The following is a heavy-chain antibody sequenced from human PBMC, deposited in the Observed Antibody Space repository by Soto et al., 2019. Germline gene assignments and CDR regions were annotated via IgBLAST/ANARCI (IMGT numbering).Heavy chain of an antibody. CDR1: GGSISSYY. CDR2: IYYSGST. V-gene: IGHV4-59*01. J-gene: IGHJ4*02. D-gene: IGHD1-26*01. Sequence: SETLSLTCTVSGGSISSYYWSWIRQPPGKGLEWIGYIYYSGSTNYNPSLKSRVTISVDTSKNQFSLKLSSVTAADTAVYYCARNAREGGAIFDYWGQGTLVTVSS. CDR3: ARNAREGGAIFDY.